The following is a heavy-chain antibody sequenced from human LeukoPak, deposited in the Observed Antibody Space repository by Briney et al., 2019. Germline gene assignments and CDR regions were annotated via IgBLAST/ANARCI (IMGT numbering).Heavy chain of an antibody. J-gene: IGHJ6*03. Sequence: SETLSLTCTVSDGSISNSGYYWGWIRQPPGKGLEWIGHIYYTGSTFYSPSLKSRVTISVDTSKNHFSLKLTSVTAADTSIYFCARHIADSYTDVWGKGTTVNVS. CDR1: DGSISNSGYY. V-gene: IGHV4-39*01. CDR2: IYYTGST. D-gene: IGHD2-21*01. CDR3: ARHIADSYTDV.